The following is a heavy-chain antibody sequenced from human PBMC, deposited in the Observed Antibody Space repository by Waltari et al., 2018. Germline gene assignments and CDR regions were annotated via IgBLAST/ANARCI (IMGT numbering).Heavy chain of an antibody. CDR2: IYYSGST. D-gene: IGHD3-22*01. V-gene: IGHV4-59*01. CDR3: AREDTMIVVGTTGYYYGMDV. Sequence: QVQLQESGPGLVKPSETLSLTCTVSGGSISRYYWSWIRQPPGKGLEWIGYIYYSGSTNYNPSLKSRVTISVDTSKNQFSLKLSSVTAADTAVYYCAREDTMIVVGTTGYYYGMDVWGQGTTVTVSS. J-gene: IGHJ6*02. CDR1: GGSISRYY.